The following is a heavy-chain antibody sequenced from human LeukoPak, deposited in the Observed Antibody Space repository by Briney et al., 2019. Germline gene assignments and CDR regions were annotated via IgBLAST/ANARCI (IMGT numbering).Heavy chain of an antibody. CDR1: GYTFTSYY. V-gene: IGHV1-46*01. Sequence: GASVKVSCKASGYTFTSYYMHWVRQAPGQGLECMGIINPSGGSTSYAQKFQGRVTMTRDTSTSTVYMELSSLRSEDTAVYYCARDRGYYYDSSGYLNWGQGTLVTVSS. J-gene: IGHJ4*02. CDR2: INPSGGST. D-gene: IGHD3-22*01. CDR3: ARDRGYYYDSSGYLN.